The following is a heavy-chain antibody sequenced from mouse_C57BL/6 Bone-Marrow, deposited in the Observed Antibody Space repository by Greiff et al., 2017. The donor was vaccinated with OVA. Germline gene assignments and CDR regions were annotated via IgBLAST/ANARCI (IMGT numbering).Heavy chain of an antibody. Sequence: VQLQQSGAELVRPGTSVKMSCKASGYTFTNYWIGWAKQRPGHGLEWIGDIYPGGGYTNYNEKFKGKATLTADKSSSTAYMQFSSLTSEDAAIYYCASEGGGGYYAMDYWGQGTSVTVSS. CDR2: IYPGGGYT. CDR3: ASEGGGGYYAMDY. CDR1: GYTFTNYW. J-gene: IGHJ4*01. V-gene: IGHV1-63*01.